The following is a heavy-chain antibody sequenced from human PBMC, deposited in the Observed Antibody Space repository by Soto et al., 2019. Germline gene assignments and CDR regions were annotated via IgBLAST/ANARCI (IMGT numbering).Heavy chain of an antibody. Sequence: PGGSLRLSCAASGFTFSNAWMSWVRQAPGKGLEWVGRIKSKTDGGTTDYAAPVKGRFTISRDDSKNTLYLQMNSLKTEDTAVYYCTTDVPNPANYYYYGMDVWGQGTTVTVSS. J-gene: IGHJ6*02. CDR1: GFTFSNAW. CDR3: TTDVPNPANYYYYGMDV. V-gene: IGHV3-15*01. D-gene: IGHD2-2*01. CDR2: IKSKTDGGTT.